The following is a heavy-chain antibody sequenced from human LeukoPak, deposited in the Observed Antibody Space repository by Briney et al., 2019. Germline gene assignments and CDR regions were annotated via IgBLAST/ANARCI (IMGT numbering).Heavy chain of an antibody. V-gene: IGHV1-69-2*01. D-gene: IGHD6-19*01. CDR2: VDPEDGET. Sequence: GASVKVSCKASGYTFTDYYMHWVQQAPGKGLEWMGRVDPEDGETIYAEKFQGRVTITADTSTDTAYMELSSLRSEDTAVYYCARAVAVARMLPDYWGQGTLVTVSS. CDR3: ARAVAVARMLPDY. CDR1: GYTFTDYY. J-gene: IGHJ4*02.